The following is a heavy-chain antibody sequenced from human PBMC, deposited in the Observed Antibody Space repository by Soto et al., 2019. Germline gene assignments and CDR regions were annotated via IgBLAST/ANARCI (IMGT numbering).Heavy chain of an antibody. CDR1: GFTFSSYS. CDR2: ISSSSSYI. V-gene: IGHV3-21*01. D-gene: IGHD1-26*01. J-gene: IGHJ6*02. Sequence: EVQLVESGGGLVKPGGSLRLSCAASGFTFSSYSMNWVRQAPGKGLEWVSSISSSSSYIYYADSVKGRFTISRDNAKNSLYLQMNSLRAEDTAVYDCARVSGSYYPYYYYGMDVWCQGTTVTVSS. CDR3: ARVSGSYYPYYYYGMDV.